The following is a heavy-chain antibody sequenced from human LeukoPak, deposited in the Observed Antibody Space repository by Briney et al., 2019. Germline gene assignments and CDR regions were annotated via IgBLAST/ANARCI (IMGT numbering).Heavy chain of an antibody. J-gene: IGHJ4*02. CDR3: ANDLKATMVRGVIRYDY. D-gene: IGHD3-10*01. CDR2: INHSGST. CDR1: GGSFSGYY. V-gene: IGHV4-34*01. Sequence: KPSETLSLTCAVYGGSFSGYYWSWIRQPPGKGLEWIGEINHSGSTNYNPSLKSRVTISVDTSKNQFSLKLSSVTAADTAVYYCANDLKATMVRGVIRYDYWGQGTLVTVSS.